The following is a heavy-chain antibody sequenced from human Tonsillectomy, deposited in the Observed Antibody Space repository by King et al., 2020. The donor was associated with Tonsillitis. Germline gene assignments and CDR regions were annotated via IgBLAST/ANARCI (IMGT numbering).Heavy chain of an antibody. CDR1: GASISSTSW. Sequence: QLQESGPGLVKPSGTLSLTCTVSGASISSTSWWNWVRQSPGKGLEWIGEVYHSGNTNYNPSLKSRLIISDDKSKNQFSLSLNSVTAADTAVYFCARGEYSTIDYWGQGTLVTVFS. J-gene: IGHJ4*02. CDR3: ARGEYSTIDY. CDR2: VYHSGNT. D-gene: IGHD4-11*01. V-gene: IGHV4-4*02.